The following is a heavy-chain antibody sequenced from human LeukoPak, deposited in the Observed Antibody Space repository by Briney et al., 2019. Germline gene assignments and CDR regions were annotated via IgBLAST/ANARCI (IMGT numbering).Heavy chain of an antibody. V-gene: IGHV4-30-2*01. D-gene: IGHD2-2*01. CDR1: GGSISSGGYY. CDR3: ARDTPGYCSSTSCTRGFDY. CDR2: IYHSGST. J-gene: IGHJ4*02. Sequence: PSQTLSLTCTVSGGSISSGGYYWSWVRQPPGKGLEWIGYIYHSGSTYYNPSPKSRVTISVDRSKNQFSLKLSSVTAADTAVYYCARDTPGYCSSTSCTRGFDYWGQGTLVTVSS.